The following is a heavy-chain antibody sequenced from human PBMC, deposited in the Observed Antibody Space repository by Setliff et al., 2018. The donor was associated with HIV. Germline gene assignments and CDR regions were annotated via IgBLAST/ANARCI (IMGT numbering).Heavy chain of an antibody. D-gene: IGHD3-9*01. Sequence: SETLSLTCAVCGGSFSNYYWVWIRQPPGKWLEWIGEINHSGSTNYNPSLKSRVSISVDTSKKQSSLTLTSVTATDTAVYYCAREDWRRDYLDYWGQGTLVTVSS. CDR3: AREDWRRDYLDY. CDR1: GGSFSNYY. J-gene: IGHJ4*02. V-gene: IGHV4-34*01. CDR2: INHSGST.